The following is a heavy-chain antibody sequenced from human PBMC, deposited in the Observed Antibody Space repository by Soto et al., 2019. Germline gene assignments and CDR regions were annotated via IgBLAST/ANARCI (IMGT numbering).Heavy chain of an antibody. CDR2: FSNSGRT. J-gene: IGHJ4*02. D-gene: IGHD6-25*01. Sequence: SETLSLTCTVSGGSISSGVYYWAWIRQPPGKGLEWIGYFSNSGRTYYSPSLKSRVTISVDTSKNQFSLELTSVTAADTAVYYCARESGAELYYFDYWGLGTLVTSPQ. CDR3: ARESGAELYYFDY. CDR1: GGSISSGVYY. V-gene: IGHV4-30-4*01.